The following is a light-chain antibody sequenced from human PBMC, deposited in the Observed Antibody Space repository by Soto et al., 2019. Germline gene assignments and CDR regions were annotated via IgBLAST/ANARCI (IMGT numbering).Light chain of an antibody. CDR2: GAS. J-gene: IGKJ1*01. Sequence: EVVFRQSPCTLSVSRGERATRSCRASERIYSAYLGWYQQKPGQAPRLLIYGASTRATGIPARFSGSGSGTEFTLTISSLQSEDFAVYYCQQYNNWPRTFGQGTKVDI. CDR1: ERIYSAY. CDR3: QQYNNWPRT. V-gene: IGKV3-15*01.